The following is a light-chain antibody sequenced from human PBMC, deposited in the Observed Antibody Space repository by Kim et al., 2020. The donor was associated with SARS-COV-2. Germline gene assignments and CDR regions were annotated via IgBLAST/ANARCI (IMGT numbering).Light chain of an antibody. V-gene: IGLV1-40*01. Sequence: QSVLTQPPSVSGAPGQRVTISCTGSSSNIGAHYDVHWYQQLPGTAPKLLIYGNTNRPSGVPDRFSGSKSGTSASLAITGLQAEDEADYFCQSFDSGLSGSVFGGGTQLTVL. CDR3: QSFDSGLSGSV. CDR1: SSNIGAHYD. CDR2: GNT. J-gene: IGLJ2*01.